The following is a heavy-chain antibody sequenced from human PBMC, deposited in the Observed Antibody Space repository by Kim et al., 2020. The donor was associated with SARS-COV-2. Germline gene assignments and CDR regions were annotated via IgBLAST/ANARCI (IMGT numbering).Heavy chain of an antibody. Sequence: NPSLKSRVTISVDTAKNQFSLKLSSVTAADTAVYYCARDKVAGRVSAFDIWGQGTMVTVSS. J-gene: IGHJ3*02. D-gene: IGHD2-15*01. V-gene: IGHV4-30-2*05. CDR3: ARDKVAGRVSAFDI.